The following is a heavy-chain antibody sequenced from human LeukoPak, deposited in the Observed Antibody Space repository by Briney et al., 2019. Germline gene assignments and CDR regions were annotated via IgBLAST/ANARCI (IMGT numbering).Heavy chain of an antibody. Sequence: GGSLRLSCAASGFTFSSYAMSWVRQAPGKGLEWVSAIGDNGGNTYYADSVKGRFTISRDNSKNTLYLQMNSLRAEDTAVYYCAKCGSGSYQIDYWGQGTLVTVSS. CDR3: AKCGSGSYQIDY. CDR1: GFTFSSYA. D-gene: IGHD1-26*01. CDR2: IGDNGGNT. V-gene: IGHV3-23*01. J-gene: IGHJ4*02.